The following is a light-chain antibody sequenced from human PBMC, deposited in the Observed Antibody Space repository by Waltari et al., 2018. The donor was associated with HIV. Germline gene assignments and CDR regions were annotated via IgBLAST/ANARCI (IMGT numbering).Light chain of an antibody. CDR1: QSIRSY. CDR3: QQSYSIPLT. CDR2: AAS. V-gene: IGKV1-39*01. J-gene: IGKJ4*01. Sequence: DIQMTQSPCSLSASVGDRVTITCRASQSIRSYLNWYQQKPGKAPKVLMYAASTLQSGVPSRFSGSVSGTDFTLTISSLQPEDFATYYCQQSYSIPLTFGGGTKVEIK.